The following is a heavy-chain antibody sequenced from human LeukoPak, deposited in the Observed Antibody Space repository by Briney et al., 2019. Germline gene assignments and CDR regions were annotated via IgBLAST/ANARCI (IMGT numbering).Heavy chain of an antibody. J-gene: IGHJ6*02. CDR1: GASTSSSF. D-gene: IGHD5-12*01. CDR2: INYRGET. Sequence: TSETLSLTCTVSGASTSSSFWSWIRQSPGKGLEWIGYINYRGETSQNPSLESRVSMSVDTSKNQISLQLTSVTAADTAVYYCARMIVATIRIGVYFYHGMDVWGQGTTVTVSS. V-gene: IGHV4-59*08. CDR3: ARMIVATIRIGVYFYHGMDV.